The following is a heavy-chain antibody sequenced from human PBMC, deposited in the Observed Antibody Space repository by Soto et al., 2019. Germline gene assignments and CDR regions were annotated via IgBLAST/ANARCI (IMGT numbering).Heavy chain of an antibody. Sequence: PSETLSLTCTVSGGSISSGGYYWSWIRQHPGKGLEWIGYIYYSGSTYYNPSLKSRVTISIDTSKNQFSLKLSSVTAADTAVYYCARASYDFWSGYFSRNWLDPWGQGTLVTVSS. CDR1: GGSISSGGYY. V-gene: IGHV4-31*03. D-gene: IGHD3-3*01. CDR2: IYYSGST. J-gene: IGHJ5*02. CDR3: ARASYDFWSGYFSRNWLDP.